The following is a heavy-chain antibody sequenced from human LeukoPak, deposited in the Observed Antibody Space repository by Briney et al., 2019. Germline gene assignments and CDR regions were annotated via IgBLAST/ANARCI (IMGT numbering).Heavy chain of an antibody. CDR3: ARLITATTDY. J-gene: IGHJ4*02. CDR1: GGSMSSYY. CDR2: IYYSGST. V-gene: IGHV4-59*08. D-gene: IGHD1-7*01. Sequence: PSETLSLTCTVSGGSMSSYYWNWIRQPPGKGLEWIGHIYYSGSTNYNPALKSRVTISVGASRNHFSLDVTSVTAADTAVYYCARLITATTDYWGQGTLVIVSS.